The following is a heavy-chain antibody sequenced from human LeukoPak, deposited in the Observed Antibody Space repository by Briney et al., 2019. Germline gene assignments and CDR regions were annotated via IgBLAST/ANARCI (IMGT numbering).Heavy chain of an antibody. CDR3: ARGNRGLSPDY. Sequence: GGSLRLSCAASGFAFSSYSMNWVRQAPGKGLEWVSYIGTSSSSKYYADSVKGRFIISRDNDKNSIYLRMDSLRDEDTAVYYCARGNRGLSPDYWGQGTLVTVSS. V-gene: IGHV3-48*02. CDR2: IGTSSSSK. CDR1: GFAFSSYS. J-gene: IGHJ4*02. D-gene: IGHD1-14*01.